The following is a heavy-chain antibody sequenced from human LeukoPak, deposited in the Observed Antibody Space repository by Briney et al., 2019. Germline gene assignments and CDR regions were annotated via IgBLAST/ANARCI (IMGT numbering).Heavy chain of an antibody. CDR1: GFTFSSYG. CDR3: ATSRSPRYFDY. D-gene: IGHD2-2*01. CDR2: ISYDGSNK. J-gene: IGHJ4*02. Sequence: PGGSLRLSCAASGFTFSSYGMHWVRQAPGKGLEWVAVISYDGSNKYYADSVKGRFTISRDNSKNTLYLQMNSLRAEDTAVYYCATSRSPRYFDYWGQGTLVTVSS. V-gene: IGHV3-30*03.